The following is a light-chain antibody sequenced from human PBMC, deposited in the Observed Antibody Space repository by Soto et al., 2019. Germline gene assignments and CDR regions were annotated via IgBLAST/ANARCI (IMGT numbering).Light chain of an antibody. J-gene: IGKJ2*01. CDR2: DAS. Sequence: EIVLTQSPATLSLSPGERATLSCRASQSVSSYLAWYQQKPGQAPRLLIYDASNRATGIPARFSGSGSGTDVTLTISSLEPEDFAVYYCQQRRGTFGQGTKLEIK. CDR3: QQRRGT. V-gene: IGKV3-11*01. CDR1: QSVSSY.